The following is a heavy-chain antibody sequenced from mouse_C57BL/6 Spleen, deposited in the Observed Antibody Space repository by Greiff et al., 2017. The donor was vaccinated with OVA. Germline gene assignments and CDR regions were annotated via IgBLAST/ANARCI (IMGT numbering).Heavy chain of an antibody. D-gene: IGHD1-1*01. CDR3: ARPHYYGSSPSWYFDV. J-gene: IGHJ1*03. V-gene: IGHV5-17*01. CDR2: ISSGSSTI. Sequence: VQLQQSGGGLVKPGGSLKLSCAASGFTFSDYGMHWVRQAPEKGLEWVAYISSGSSTIYYADTVKGRFTISRDNAKNTLFLQMTSLRSEDTAMYYCARPHYYGSSPSWYFDVWGTGTTVTVSS. CDR1: GFTFSDYG.